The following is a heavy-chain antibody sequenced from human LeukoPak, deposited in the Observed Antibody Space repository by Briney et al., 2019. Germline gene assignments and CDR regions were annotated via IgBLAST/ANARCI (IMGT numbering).Heavy chain of an antibody. CDR1: GFNFSSFV. CDR3: AKKSPIFGVVIPLFDY. D-gene: IGHD3-3*01. CDR2: ISASGRGT. Sequence: GGSLRLSCAGSGFNFSSFVMTWVRQAPGKGLEWASSISASGRGTYYADSVKGRFTISRDNSKNTLYLQVNSLRAEDTAVYHCAKKSPIFGVVIPLFDYWGQGTLVSVSS. J-gene: IGHJ4*02. V-gene: IGHV3-23*01.